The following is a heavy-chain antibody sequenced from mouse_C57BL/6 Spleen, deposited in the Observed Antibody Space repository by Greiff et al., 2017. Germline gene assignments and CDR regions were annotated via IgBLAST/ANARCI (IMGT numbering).Heavy chain of an antibody. J-gene: IGHJ1*03. CDR3: ARWDYGSSSWYFDV. V-gene: IGHV1-69*01. Sequence: VQLQQPGAELVMPGASVKLSCKASGYTFTSYWMHWVKQRPGQGLEWIGEIDPSDSYTNYNQKFKGKSTLTVDKSSSTAYMQLSSLTSEDSAVYYCARWDYGSSSWYFDVWGTGTT. CDR1: GYTFTSYW. D-gene: IGHD1-1*01. CDR2: IDPSDSYT.